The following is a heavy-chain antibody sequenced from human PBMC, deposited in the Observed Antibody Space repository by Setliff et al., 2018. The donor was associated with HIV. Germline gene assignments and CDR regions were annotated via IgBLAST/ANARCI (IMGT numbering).Heavy chain of an antibody. V-gene: IGHV3-20*04. CDR3: ARDDYFQH. J-gene: IGHJ1*01. Sequence: GGSLRLSCATSGFALNGYGMSWVRRAPGKGLEWISGISWNGGTTGYAASVEGRFIISRDDVKKSLYLEMNSLRAEDTALYYCARDDYFQHWGQGTQVTVSS. CDR2: ISWNGGTT. CDR1: GFALNGYG.